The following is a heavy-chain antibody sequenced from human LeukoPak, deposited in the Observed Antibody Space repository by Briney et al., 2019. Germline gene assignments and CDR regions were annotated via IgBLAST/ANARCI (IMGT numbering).Heavy chain of an antibody. V-gene: IGHV4-39*01. CDR2: ISYSGTN. CDR1: GGSVSSSSYY. D-gene: IGHD7-27*01. J-gene: IGHJ5*02. Sequence: SETLSLTCTVSGGSVSSSSYYWGWIRQPPGKGPEWIGSISYSGTNYNNPSLKSRVSISIDTSKNQFSVKLTSVTAADTAMYYCASLGTLRSWGQGTLVTVSS. CDR3: ASLGTLRS.